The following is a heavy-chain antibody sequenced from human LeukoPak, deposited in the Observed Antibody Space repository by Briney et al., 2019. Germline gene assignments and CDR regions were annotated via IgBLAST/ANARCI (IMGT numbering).Heavy chain of an antibody. CDR1: GFTFSSYW. D-gene: IGHD3-16*02. Sequence: PGGSLRLSCAASGFTFSSYWMHWVRQVPGKRLVWVSRINSDGSSTSYADSVKGRFTISRDNAKNTLYLQMNSLRAEDTAVYYCASRYRSDSWGQGTLVTVSS. V-gene: IGHV3-74*01. CDR3: ASRYRSDS. CDR2: INSDGSST. J-gene: IGHJ4*02.